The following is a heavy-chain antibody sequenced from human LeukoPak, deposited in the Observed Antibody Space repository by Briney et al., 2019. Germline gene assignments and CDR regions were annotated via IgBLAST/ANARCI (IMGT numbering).Heavy chain of an antibody. CDR1: GFTFSSYG. Sequence: GGSLRLSCAASGFTFSSYGMHWVRQAPGKGLEWVAVIWYDGSNKYYADSVKGRFTISRDNSKNTLYLQVNSLRAEDTAVYYCASDFSGSYGTDYWGQGTLVTVSS. CDR3: ASDFSGSYGTDY. V-gene: IGHV3-33*01. CDR2: IWYDGSNK. J-gene: IGHJ4*02. D-gene: IGHD1-26*01.